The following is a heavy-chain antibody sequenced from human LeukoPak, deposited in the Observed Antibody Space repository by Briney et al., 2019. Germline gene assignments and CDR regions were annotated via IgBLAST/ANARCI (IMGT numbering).Heavy chain of an antibody. CDR3: ARGEGSYYGSGSYRGDY. CDR2: ISSSSSYI. CDR1: GFTFSSYS. J-gene: IGHJ4*02. V-gene: IGHV3-21*01. D-gene: IGHD3-10*01. Sequence: GGSLRLSSAASGFTFSSYSMNWVRQAPGEGLEWVSSISSSSSYIYYADSVKGRFTISRDNAKNSLYLQMNSLRAEDTAVYYCARGEGSYYGSGSYRGDYWGQGTLVTVSS.